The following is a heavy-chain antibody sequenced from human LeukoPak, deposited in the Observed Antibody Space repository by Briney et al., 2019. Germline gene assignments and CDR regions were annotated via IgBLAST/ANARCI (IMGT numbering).Heavy chain of an antibody. V-gene: IGHV4-59*08. CDR2: IYYSGST. CDR3: ARLSTHYFDY. CDR1: GGSFSGYY. J-gene: IGHJ4*02. D-gene: IGHD4-4*01. Sequence: SETLSLTCAVYGGSFSGYYWSWIRQPPGKGLEWIGYIYYSGSTNYNPSLKSRVTISVDTSKNQFSLKLSSVTAADTAVYYCARLSTHYFDYWGQGTLVTVSS.